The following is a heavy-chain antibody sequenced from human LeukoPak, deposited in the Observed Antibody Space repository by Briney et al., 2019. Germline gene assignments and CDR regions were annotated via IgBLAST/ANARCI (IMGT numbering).Heavy chain of an antibody. CDR3: ARGTDTGYPRIDY. Sequence: ASVKVSCKASGYTFTSSGISWVRQAPGQGLEWMGWISAYNGNTKYARKLQGRVTMTTDTSTSTTYMDLRSLRSDDTAVYYCARGTDTGYPRIDYWGQGTLVTVSS. V-gene: IGHV1-18*01. CDR2: ISAYNGNT. J-gene: IGHJ4*02. CDR1: GYTFTSSG. D-gene: IGHD3-9*01.